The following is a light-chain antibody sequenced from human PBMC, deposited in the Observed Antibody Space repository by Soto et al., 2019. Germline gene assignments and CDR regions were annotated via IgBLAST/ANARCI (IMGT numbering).Light chain of an antibody. CDR1: QSIRSW. J-gene: IGKJ5*01. CDR3: QQYNSWPPIT. V-gene: IGKV1-5*03. CDR2: KAS. Sequence: DIQMTQSPSTLSASVGDRITITCRASQSIRSWLAWYQQKPGKAPKLLIHKASSLQSGVPSRFSGSGSGTEFTLTISSLQSEDFVVYYCQQYNSWPPITFGQGTRREIK.